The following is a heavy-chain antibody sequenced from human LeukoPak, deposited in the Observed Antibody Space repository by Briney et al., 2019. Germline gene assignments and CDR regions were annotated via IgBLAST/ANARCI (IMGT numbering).Heavy chain of an antibody. CDR1: GGTFSSYA. CDR2: IIPIFGTA. J-gene: IGHJ5*02. CDR3: ASEVAGTLLGFDP. V-gene: IGHV1-69*05. D-gene: IGHD6-19*01. Sequence: SVKVSCKACGGTFSSYAISWVRQAPGQGLEWMGGIIPIFGTANYAQKFQGRVTITTDESTSTAYMELSSLRSEDTAVYYCASEVAGTLLGFDPWGQGTLVTVSS.